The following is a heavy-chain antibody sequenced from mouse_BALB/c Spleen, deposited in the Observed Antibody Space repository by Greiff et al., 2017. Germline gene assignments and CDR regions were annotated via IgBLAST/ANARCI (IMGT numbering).Heavy chain of an antibody. V-gene: IGHV14-3*02. CDR1: GFNIKDTY. D-gene: IGHD1-1*01. Sequence: VQLQQSGAELVKPGASVKLSCTASGFNIKDTYMHWVKQRPEQGLEWIGRIDPANGNTKYDPKFQGKATITADTSSNTAYLQLSSLTSEDTAVYYCAREYYYGSSYFDYWGQGTTLTVSS. J-gene: IGHJ2*01. CDR3: AREYYYGSSYFDY. CDR2: IDPANGNT.